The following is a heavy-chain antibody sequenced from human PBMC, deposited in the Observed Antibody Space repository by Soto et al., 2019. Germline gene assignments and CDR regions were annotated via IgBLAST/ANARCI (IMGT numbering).Heavy chain of an antibody. Sequence: PSETLSLTCTVSGGSISSSTYYWGWIRQPPGKGLEWIGSIYHSGSTYYNPSLKSRVTISVDTSQNHFSLKLSSVTAADTAIYYCARGLYGVDVWGQGTTVTVSS. D-gene: IGHD2-21*01. CDR1: GGSISSSTYY. V-gene: IGHV4-39*02. CDR2: IYHSGST. CDR3: ARGLYGVDV. J-gene: IGHJ6*02.